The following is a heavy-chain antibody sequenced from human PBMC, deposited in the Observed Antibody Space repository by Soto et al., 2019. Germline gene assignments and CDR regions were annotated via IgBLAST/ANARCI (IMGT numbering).Heavy chain of an antibody. CDR2: ISNDGSNE. D-gene: IGHD3-10*01. J-gene: IGHJ4*02. Sequence: PGGSLRLSCAGSGFTFRWFGMNWVRQAPGKGLEWVARISNDGSNEYYVDSVKGRFTISRDNSKNTLYLQMDSLGAEDTAVYYCAKGEVRGIIPSYFDYWGLGALVTVSS. CDR1: GFTFRWFG. CDR3: AKGEVRGIIPSYFDY. V-gene: IGHV3-30*18.